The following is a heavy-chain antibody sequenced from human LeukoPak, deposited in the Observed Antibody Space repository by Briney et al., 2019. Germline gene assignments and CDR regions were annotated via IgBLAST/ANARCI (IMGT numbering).Heavy chain of an antibody. J-gene: IGHJ5*02. CDR1: GYSFSNSW. Sequence: GESLKISCKGSGYSFSNSWIVWVRQMPGKGLEYMGIIYPGDSDTRYSPSFQGQVTISAAKSISTAYLQWSSLKASDTAMYYCARQEYCSGGSCYTWFDPWGQGTLVTVSS. CDR3: ARQEYCSGGSCYTWFDP. V-gene: IGHV5-51*01. D-gene: IGHD2-15*01. CDR2: IYPGDSDT.